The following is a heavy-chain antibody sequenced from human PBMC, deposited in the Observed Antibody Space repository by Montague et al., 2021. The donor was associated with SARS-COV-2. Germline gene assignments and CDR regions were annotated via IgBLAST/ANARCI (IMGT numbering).Heavy chain of an antibody. Sequence: SLRLSCAASGFTFSSYWMSWVRQAPGKGLEWVANIKQDGSDKYYGDSVKGRFTISRDNARNSLYLQMNSLRAEDTAVYYCARIDCSSISCPFDYWGQETLVTVSS. D-gene: IGHD2-2*01. CDR3: ARIDCSSISCPFDY. J-gene: IGHJ4*02. V-gene: IGHV3-7*01. CDR1: GFTFSSYW. CDR2: IKQDGSDK.